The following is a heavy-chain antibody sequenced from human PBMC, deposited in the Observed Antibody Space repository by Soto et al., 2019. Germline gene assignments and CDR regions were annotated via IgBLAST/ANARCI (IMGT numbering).Heavy chain of an antibody. CDR2: IYYSGST. Sequence: PSETLSLTCTVSGGSISSGGYYWSWIRQHPGKGLEWIGYIYYSGSTYYNPSLKSRVTISVDTSKNQFSLKLSSVTAADTAVYYCARFGDIVVVPAAAYFDYWGQGTLVTVSS. CDR3: ARFGDIVVVPAAAYFDY. V-gene: IGHV4-31*03. CDR1: GGSISSGGYY. D-gene: IGHD2-2*01. J-gene: IGHJ4*02.